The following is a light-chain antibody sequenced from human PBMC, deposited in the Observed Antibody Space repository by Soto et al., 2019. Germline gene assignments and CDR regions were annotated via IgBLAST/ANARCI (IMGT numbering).Light chain of an antibody. CDR1: SGSIASNY. CDR2: EDN. J-gene: IGLJ2*01. CDR3: QSYDSSNQGV. V-gene: IGLV6-57*02. Sequence: NFMLTQPHSVSESPGKTVTISCTGSSGSIASNYVQWYQQRPGSAPTTVIYEDNQRPSGVPVRFSGSIDSSSNSASLTISGLKTEDEADYYCQSYDSSNQGVFGGGTKLTVL.